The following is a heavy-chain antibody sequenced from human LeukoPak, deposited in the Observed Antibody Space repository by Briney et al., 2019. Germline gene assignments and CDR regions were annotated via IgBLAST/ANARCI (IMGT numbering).Heavy chain of an antibody. CDR2: MYYSRTT. J-gene: IGHJ4*02. CDR1: GGSISSGSYY. CDR3: ARHPPRDGSAFDY. V-gene: IGHV4-39*01. Sequence: SETLSLTCTVSGGSISSGSYYWGWIRQPPGKGLEWIASMYYSRTTFYSPSMKSRVTISVDTSKNQLSLKLGSVTAADTAVYYCARHPPRDGSAFDYWGQGTLVTVSS.